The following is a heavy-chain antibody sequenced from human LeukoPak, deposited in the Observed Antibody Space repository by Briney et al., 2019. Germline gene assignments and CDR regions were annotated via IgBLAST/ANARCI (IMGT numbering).Heavy chain of an antibody. V-gene: IGHV4-59*08. J-gene: IGHJ5*02. CDR3: ARMFRSSWYINWFDP. CDR1: GGSISTYY. Sequence: SETLSLTCSVSGGSISTYYWTWIRQPPGKGLEWIGYIYYSGSTNYNPSLKSRVTISVDTSKSQFSLKLNFVTAADTAMYYCARMFRSSWYINWFDPWGQGTLVTVSS. D-gene: IGHD6-13*01. CDR2: IYYSGST.